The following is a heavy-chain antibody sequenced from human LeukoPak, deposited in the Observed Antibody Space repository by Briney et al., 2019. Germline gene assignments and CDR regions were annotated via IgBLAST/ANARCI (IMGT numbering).Heavy chain of an antibody. D-gene: IGHD5-18*01. V-gene: IGHV4-4*02. Sequence: SGTLSLTCAVSGGSISSSNWWSWVRQPPGKGLEWNGEIYHSGSTNYNPSLKSRVTISVDKSKNQFSLKLSSVTAADTAVYYCARYRGYSYGYYFDYWGQGTLVTVSS. CDR3: ARYRGYSYGYYFDY. CDR1: GGSISSSNW. CDR2: IYHSGST. J-gene: IGHJ4*02.